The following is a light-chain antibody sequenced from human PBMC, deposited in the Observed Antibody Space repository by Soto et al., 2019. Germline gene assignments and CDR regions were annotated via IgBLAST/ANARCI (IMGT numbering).Light chain of an antibody. Sequence: EICLKQSPDTLSLSPGERATLSCRASQSVTNYIAWYQQRPGQAPRLLIYDASNRATGVPARFSGSGSGTDFTLTISDLEPADFGLYYCQQRLNWPPGFGQGTKVDI. CDR2: DAS. CDR3: QQRLNWPPG. CDR1: QSVTNY. V-gene: IGKV3-11*01. J-gene: IGKJ1*01.